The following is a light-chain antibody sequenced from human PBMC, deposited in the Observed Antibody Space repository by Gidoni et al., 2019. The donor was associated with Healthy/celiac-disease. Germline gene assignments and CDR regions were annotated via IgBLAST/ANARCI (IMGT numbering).Light chain of an antibody. V-gene: IGLV7-43*01. J-gene: IGLJ3*02. CDR1: TGAVTSGYY. CDR3: LLYYGGVQV. CDR2: STS. Sequence: QTVVTQEPSLTVSPGGTVTLTCASSTGAVTSGYYPNWFQQKPGQAPRALIYSTSNKHPWTPARFSGSLLGGKAALTLSGVQPEDEAEYYCLLYYGGVQVFGGGTKLTVL.